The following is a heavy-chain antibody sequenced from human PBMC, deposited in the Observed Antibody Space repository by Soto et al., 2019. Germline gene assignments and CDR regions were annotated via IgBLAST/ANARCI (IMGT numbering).Heavy chain of an antibody. CDR3: GRGRSGQIVIFY. CDR1: GYTFSGHY. Sequence: ASVKVSCKTSGYTFSGHYIHWVRQAPQQGPEWMGEIGPESGATRYAEKFRGRVTMTMDTSITTVYMELRNLSPDDTAVYYCGRGRSGQIVIFYWGQGTPVTVSS. D-gene: IGHD1-26*01. CDR2: IGPESGAT. J-gene: IGHJ4*02. V-gene: IGHV1-2*02.